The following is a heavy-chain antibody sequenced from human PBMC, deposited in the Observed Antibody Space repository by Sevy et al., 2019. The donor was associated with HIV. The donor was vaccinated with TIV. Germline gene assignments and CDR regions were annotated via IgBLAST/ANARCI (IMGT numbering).Heavy chain of an antibody. Sequence: ASVKVSCKASGYTFTIYGISWVRQAPGQGLEWMGWISAYNGNRNYAQKLQGRVTMTTDTSTSTAYMELRSLRSDDTAVYYCARATKYSSSSDDYYGTDVWGQGTTVTVSS. J-gene: IGHJ6*02. CDR1: GYTFTIYG. V-gene: IGHV1-18*01. CDR3: ARATKYSSSSDDYYGTDV. D-gene: IGHD6-6*01. CDR2: ISAYNGNR.